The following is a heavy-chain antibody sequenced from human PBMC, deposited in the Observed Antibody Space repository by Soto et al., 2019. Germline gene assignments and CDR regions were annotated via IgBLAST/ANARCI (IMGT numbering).Heavy chain of an antibody. CDR3: AKDANSYLCTNGVCYPDY. Sequence: ECSLRLSCAAYGFSFSAYGMHWVRQAPGKGLEWVAFISYDGSNTYYADSVKGRFTISRDNSKSTLYLQMNSLRPEDTAVFYCAKDANSYLCTNGVCYPDYWGQGTLVTVSS. V-gene: IGHV3-30*18. CDR2: ISYDGSNT. J-gene: IGHJ4*02. CDR1: GFSFSAYG. D-gene: IGHD2-8*01.